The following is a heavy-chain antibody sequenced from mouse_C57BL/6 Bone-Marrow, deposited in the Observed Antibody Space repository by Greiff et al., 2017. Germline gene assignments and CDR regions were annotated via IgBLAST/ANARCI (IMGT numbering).Heavy chain of an antibody. CDR1: GYTFTSYW. J-gene: IGHJ3*01. D-gene: IGHD2-3*01. V-gene: IGHV1-5*01. Sequence: VQLQQSGTVLARPGASVKMSCKTSGYTFTSYWMHWVKQRPGQGLEWIGAINPGNSDTSYNQKFKGKAKLTAVTSASTAYMELSSLTNEDSAVYYCSYDGYYDWVWFAYWGKGTLVTVSA. CDR3: SYDGYYDWVWFAY. CDR2: INPGNSDT.